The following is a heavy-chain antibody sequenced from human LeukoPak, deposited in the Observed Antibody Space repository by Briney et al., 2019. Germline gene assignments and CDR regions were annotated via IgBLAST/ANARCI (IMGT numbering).Heavy chain of an antibody. CDR1: GFTFSNYG. V-gene: IGHV3-30*05. D-gene: IGHD2-15*01. Sequence: GGSLRLSCAASGFTFSNYGMHWVRQAPGKGLEWVAIMSFDGSHERYGDSVKGRFTLSRDNSKNTLYLQINSLRTEGTAVYYCARGGKCSDGKCYLIDYWGQGTLVTVSS. CDR3: ARGGKCSDGKCYLIDY. J-gene: IGHJ4*02. CDR2: MSFDGSHE.